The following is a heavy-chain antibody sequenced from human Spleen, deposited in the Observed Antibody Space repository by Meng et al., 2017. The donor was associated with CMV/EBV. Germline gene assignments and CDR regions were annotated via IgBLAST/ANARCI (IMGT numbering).Heavy chain of an antibody. V-gene: IGHV1-46*01. CDR1: GYTFTGYY. CDR2: INPSGGST. D-gene: IGHD6-13*01. Sequence: QVQLGQSGAEVKTHGDSVKVSCKASGYTFTGYYMHWVRQAPGQGLEWMGIINPSGGSTSYAQKFQGRVTMTTDTSTSTAYMELRSLRSDDTTVYYCARLRVAAADWGQGTLVTVSS. CDR3: ARLRVAAAD. J-gene: IGHJ4*02.